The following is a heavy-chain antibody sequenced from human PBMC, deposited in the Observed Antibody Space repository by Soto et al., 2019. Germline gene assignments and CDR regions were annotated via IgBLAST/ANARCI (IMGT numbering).Heavy chain of an antibody. CDR3: AKDRFSSWYLPHYYYYGMDV. D-gene: IGHD6-13*01. Sequence: PGGSLRLSCAASGFTFSSYGMHWVRQAPGKGLEWVAVISYDGSNKYYADSVKGRFTISRDNSKNTLYLQMNSLRAEDTAVYYCAKDRFSSWYLPHYYYYGMDVCVQGTTVTVSS. CDR2: ISYDGSNK. J-gene: IGHJ6*02. CDR1: GFTFSSYG. V-gene: IGHV3-30*18.